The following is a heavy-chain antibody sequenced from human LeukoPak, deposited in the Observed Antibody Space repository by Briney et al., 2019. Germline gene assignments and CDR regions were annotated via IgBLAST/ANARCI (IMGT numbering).Heavy chain of an antibody. CDR2: IYYSGST. V-gene: IGHV4-59*12. J-gene: IGHJ4*02. Sequence: SETLSLTCTVSGGSISSYYWSWIRQPPGKGLEWIGYIYYSGSTYYNPSLKSRVTISVDTSKNQFSLKLSSVTAADTAVYYCARDLVGRSSWYYFDYWGQGTLVTVSS. CDR1: GGSISSYY. D-gene: IGHD6-13*01. CDR3: ARDLVGRSSWYYFDY.